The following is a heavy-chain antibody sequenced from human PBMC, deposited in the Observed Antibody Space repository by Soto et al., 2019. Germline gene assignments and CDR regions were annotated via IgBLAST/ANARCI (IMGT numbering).Heavy chain of an antibody. CDR1: GGSISSSSYY. D-gene: IGHD4-4*01. CDR3: ARHRATATTGGYYYYYGMDV. V-gene: IGHV4-39*01. J-gene: IGHJ6*02. CDR2: IYYSGST. Sequence: PSETLSLTCTVSGGSISSSSYYWGWIRQPPGKGLEWIGSIYYSGSTYYNPSLKSRVTISVDTSKNQFSLKLSSVTAADTAVYYCARHRATATTGGYYYYYGMDVWGQGTTVTVSS.